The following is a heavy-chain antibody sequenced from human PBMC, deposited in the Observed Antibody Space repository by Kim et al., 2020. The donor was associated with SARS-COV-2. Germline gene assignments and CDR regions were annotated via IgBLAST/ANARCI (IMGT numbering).Heavy chain of an antibody. CDR1: SDSFSAYY. V-gene: IGHV4-59*01. CDR3: ARSEGRASWHQFDY. CDR2: IFYGGDT. J-gene: IGHJ4*02. Sequence: SETLSLTCTVSSDSFSAYYWSWIRHLPGKGLEWIGYIFYGGDTNYNPSLKSRFTISWDTSRNQFSLDVTSVTDADTAVYYCARSEGRASWHQFDYWCQG.